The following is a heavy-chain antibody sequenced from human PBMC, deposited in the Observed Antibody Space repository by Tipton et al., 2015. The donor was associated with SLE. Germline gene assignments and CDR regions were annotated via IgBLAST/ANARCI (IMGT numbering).Heavy chain of an antibody. V-gene: IGHV4-59*11. CDR1: GGSISSHY. J-gene: IGHJ4*02. CDR3: ARERLGVGVDY. D-gene: IGHD3-16*01. Sequence: TLSLTCTVSGGSISSHYWSWIRQPPGKGLEWIGSIYYSGSTYYNPSLKSRVTISVDTSKNQFSLKLSSVTAADTAVYYCARERLGVGVDYWGQGTLVTVSS. CDR2: IYYSGST.